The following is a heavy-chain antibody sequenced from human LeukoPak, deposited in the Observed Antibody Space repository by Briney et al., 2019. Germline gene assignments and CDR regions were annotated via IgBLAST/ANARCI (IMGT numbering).Heavy chain of an antibody. J-gene: IGHJ4*02. V-gene: IGHV1-2*02. D-gene: IGHD6-13*01. CDR2: INPNSGGT. CDR3: ARARTPGIAADPFDY. Sequence: SVKVSCKASGYTFTGYYMHWVRQAPGQGLEWMGWINPNSGGTNYAQKFQGRVTMTRDTSISTAYMELSRLRSDDTAVYYCARARTPGIAADPFDYWGQGTLVTVSS. CDR1: GYTFTGYY.